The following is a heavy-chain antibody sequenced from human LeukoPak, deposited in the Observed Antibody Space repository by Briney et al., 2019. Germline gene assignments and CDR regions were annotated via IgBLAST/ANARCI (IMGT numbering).Heavy chain of an antibody. CDR1: GYTFSAFY. CDR2: ISPKSGGA. CDR3: ARDFLHVYYYDSSGYVRGAFDI. Sequence: ASVKVSCKTSGYTFSAFYMHWVRQAPGQGLEWMGWISPKSGGANYAQKFQGRVTMTRDTSTSTAYMELSRLRSDDTAVYYCARDFLHVYYYDSSGYVRGAFDIWGQGTRVTVSS. J-gene: IGHJ3*02. D-gene: IGHD3-22*01. V-gene: IGHV1-2*02.